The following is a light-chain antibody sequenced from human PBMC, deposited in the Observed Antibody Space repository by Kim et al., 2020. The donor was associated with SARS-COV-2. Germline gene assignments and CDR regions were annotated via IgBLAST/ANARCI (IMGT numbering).Light chain of an antibody. CDR1: QSIVSS. CDR2: AAS. Sequence: DIQMTQSPSALSASVGDRVTITCRASQSIVSSLNWFQQKPGGAPDLLIFAASTLQSGVSSRFSGSGSGTDFTLTITNLQPEDVATYYCQRSYSSPYVTFGQGTKLEI. J-gene: IGKJ2*01. V-gene: IGKV1-39*01. CDR3: QRSYSSPYVT.